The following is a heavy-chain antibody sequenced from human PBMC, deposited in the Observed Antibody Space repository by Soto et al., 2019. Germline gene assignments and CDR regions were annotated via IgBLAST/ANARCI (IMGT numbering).Heavy chain of an antibody. CDR2: IYHSGST. D-gene: IGHD4-17*01. CDR3: ARAKNLWHYGGQFDY. Sequence: SETLSLTCAVSGGSISSGGYSWSWIRQPPGKGLEWIGYIYHSGSTYYNPSLKSRVTISVDRSKNQFSLKLSSVTAADTAVYYCARAKNLWHYGGQFDYWGQGTLVTVSS. V-gene: IGHV4-30-2*01. CDR1: GGSISSGGYS. J-gene: IGHJ4*02.